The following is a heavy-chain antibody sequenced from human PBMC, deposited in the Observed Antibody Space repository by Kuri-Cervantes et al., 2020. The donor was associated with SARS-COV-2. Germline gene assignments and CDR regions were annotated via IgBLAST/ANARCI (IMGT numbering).Heavy chain of an antibody. CDR3: ARVGSERYCSSTSCSLNYYFDY. V-gene: IGHV1-46*03. Sequence: ASVKVSCKASGYTFTSYDINWVRQATGQGLEWMGIINPSGGSTSYAQKFQGRVTMTRDTSTSTVYMELSSLRSEDTAVYYCARVGSERYCSSTSCSLNYYFDYWGQGTLVTVSS. CDR1: GYTFTSYD. D-gene: IGHD2-2*01. J-gene: IGHJ4*02. CDR2: INPSGGST.